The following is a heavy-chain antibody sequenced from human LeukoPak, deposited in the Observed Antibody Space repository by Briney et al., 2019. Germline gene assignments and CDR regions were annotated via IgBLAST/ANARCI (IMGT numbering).Heavy chain of an antibody. CDR1: GGTFSSYA. Sequence: SVKVSCKASGGTFSSYAISWVRQAPGQGLEWMGGIIPIFGTANYAQKFQGRVTITADESTSTAYMELSSLRSEDTAVYYCARAITAMVSGYYYGMDVWGQGTTVTVSS. J-gene: IGHJ6*02. D-gene: IGHD5-18*01. CDR3: ARAITAMVSGYYYGMDV. V-gene: IGHV1-69*13. CDR2: IIPIFGTA.